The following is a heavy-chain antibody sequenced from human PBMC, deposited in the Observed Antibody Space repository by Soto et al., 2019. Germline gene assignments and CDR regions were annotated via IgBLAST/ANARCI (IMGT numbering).Heavy chain of an antibody. D-gene: IGHD6-19*01. CDR3: ARSSETVAGFID. CDR2: IGTAGDT. J-gene: IGHJ4*02. Sequence: GGSLRLSCAASGFTFSSYDMHWVRQATGKGLEWVSAIGTAGDTYYPGSVKGRFTISRENAKNSLYLQMNSLGAGDTAVYYCARSSETVAGFIDWGQGTLVTVSS. CDR1: GFTFSSYD. V-gene: IGHV3-13*01.